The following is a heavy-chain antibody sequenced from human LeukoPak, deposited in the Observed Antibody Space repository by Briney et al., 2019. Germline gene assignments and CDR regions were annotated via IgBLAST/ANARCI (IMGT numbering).Heavy chain of an antibody. CDR2: INPSSGGT. J-gene: IGHJ4*02. Sequence: RASVKVSCKASGYTFTGYYMHWVRQAPGQGLEWMGWINPSSGGTNYAQKFQGRVTMTRDTSISTAYMELSRLRSDDTAVYYCARGWNDVGYFDYWGQGTLVTVSS. V-gene: IGHV1-2*02. D-gene: IGHD1-1*01. CDR3: ARGWNDVGYFDY. CDR1: GYTFTGYY.